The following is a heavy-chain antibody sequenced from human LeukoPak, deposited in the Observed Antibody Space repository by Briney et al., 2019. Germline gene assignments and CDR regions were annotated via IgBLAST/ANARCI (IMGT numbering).Heavy chain of an antibody. CDR2: INPNSGGT. D-gene: IGHD1-26*01. CDR3: ARDLQLSGATGY. CDR1: GYTFTGYY. Sequence: ASVKVSCKASGYTFTGYYMHWVRQAPGQGLEWMGWINPNSGGTNYAQKFQGRVTMTRDTSISTAYMELSRLRSEDTAVYYCARDLQLSGATGYWGQGTLVTVSS. J-gene: IGHJ4*02. V-gene: IGHV1-2*02.